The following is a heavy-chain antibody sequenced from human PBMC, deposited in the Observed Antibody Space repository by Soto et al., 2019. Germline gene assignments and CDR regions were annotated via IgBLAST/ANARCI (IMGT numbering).Heavy chain of an antibody. D-gene: IGHD3-3*01. V-gene: IGHV1-46*01. CDR2: INPIGGST. CDR3: ARGFYDFGVP. J-gene: IGHJ5*02. Sequence: GASVKVSCKASGYDFTIHYMHWVRQAPGQGLEWMGIINPIGGSTNYAQKFQGRVTMTRDTSTSTVYMELSSLRSEDTAVYYCARGFYDFGVPWGQGTLVTVSS. CDR1: GYDFTIHY.